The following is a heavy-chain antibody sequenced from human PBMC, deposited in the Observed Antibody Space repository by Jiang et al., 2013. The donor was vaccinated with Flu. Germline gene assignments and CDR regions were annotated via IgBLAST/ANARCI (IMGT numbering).Heavy chain of an antibody. J-gene: IGHJ4*02. V-gene: IGHV4-34*01. CDR2: INHSGST. CDR3: ARDCSSTSCRFDY. CDR1: GGSFSGYY. Sequence: LLKPSETLSLTCAVYGGSFSGYYWSWIRQPPGKGLEWIGEINHSGSTNYNPSLKSRVTISVDTSKNQFSLKLSSVTAADTAVYYCARDCSSTSCRFDYWGQGTLVTVSS. D-gene: IGHD2-2*01.